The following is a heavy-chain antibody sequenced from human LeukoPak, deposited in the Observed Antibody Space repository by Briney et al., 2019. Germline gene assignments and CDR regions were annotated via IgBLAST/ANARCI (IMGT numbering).Heavy chain of an antibody. D-gene: IGHD2-15*01. CDR1: GFTFSSYA. CDR3: AKAALGYCSGGSCPKLRYYFDY. Sequence: GGSLRLSCAASGFTFSSYAMSWVRQAPGKGLEWVSAISGSGGNTYYADSVKGRFTISRDNSKNTLYLQMNSLRAEDTAVYYCAKAALGYCSGGSCPKLRYYFDYWGQGTLVTVSS. V-gene: IGHV3-23*01. CDR2: ISGSGGNT. J-gene: IGHJ4*02.